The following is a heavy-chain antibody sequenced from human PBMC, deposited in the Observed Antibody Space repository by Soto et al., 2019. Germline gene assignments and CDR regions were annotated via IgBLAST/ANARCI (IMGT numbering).Heavy chain of an antibody. CDR2: VSGNNGAA. CDR1: RYPSADFG. Sequence: GSVQVSFQASRYPSADFGISWVRQAPGQGLEWMGWVSGNNGAANPAPKVQGRITMTLDTSTGVSYMALRSLRSDDTAIYYCVRDQKYFRVNGNWFDSWGQGTLVTVSS. J-gene: IGHJ5*01. CDR3: VRDQKYFRVNGNWFDS. V-gene: IGHV1-18*04. D-gene: IGHD2-2*01.